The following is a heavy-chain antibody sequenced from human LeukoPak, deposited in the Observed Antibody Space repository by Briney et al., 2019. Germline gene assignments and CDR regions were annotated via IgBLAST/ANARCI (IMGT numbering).Heavy chain of an antibody. CDR2: IRYDGSNK. V-gene: IGHV3-30*02. CDR1: GFTFSSYG. D-gene: IGHD2-2*01. J-gene: IGHJ1*01. Sequence: PGGSLRLSCAASGFTFSSYGMHWVRQAPGKGLEWVAFIRYDGSNKYYADSVKGRFTISRDNSKNTLYLQMNSLRSEDTAVYYCAKDRYCSSTSCQMAYFQHWGQGTLVTLSS. CDR3: AKDRYCSSTSCQMAYFQH.